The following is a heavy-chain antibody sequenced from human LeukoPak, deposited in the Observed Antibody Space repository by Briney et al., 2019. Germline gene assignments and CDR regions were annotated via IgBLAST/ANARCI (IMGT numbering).Heavy chain of an antibody. CDR3: ARETITFGGVIVMSSYFDY. CDR2: INHSGST. V-gene: IGHV4-34*01. Sequence: SETLSLTCAVYGGSFSGYYWSWIRQPPGKGLEWIGEINHSGSTNYNPSLKSRVTISVDTSKNQFSLQLNSVTPEDTAVYYCARETITFGGVIVMSSYFDYWGQGTLVTVSS. D-gene: IGHD3-16*02. CDR1: GGSFSGYY. J-gene: IGHJ4*02.